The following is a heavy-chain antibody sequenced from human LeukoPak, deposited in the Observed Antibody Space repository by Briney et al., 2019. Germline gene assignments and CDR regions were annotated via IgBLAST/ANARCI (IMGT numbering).Heavy chain of an antibody. Sequence: ASVKVSCKASGYTFTSYYMHWVRQAPGQGLEWMGIINSSGGSTSYAQKFQGRVTMTRDMSTSTVYMELSSLRSEDTAVYYCARTLGSVTNWFDPWGQGTLVTVSS. D-gene: IGHD3-10*01. CDR3: ARTLGSVTNWFDP. CDR1: GYTFTSYY. CDR2: INSSGGST. V-gene: IGHV1-46*01. J-gene: IGHJ5*02.